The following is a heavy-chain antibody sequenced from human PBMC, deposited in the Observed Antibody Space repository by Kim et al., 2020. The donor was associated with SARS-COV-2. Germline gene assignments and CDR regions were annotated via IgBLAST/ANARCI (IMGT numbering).Heavy chain of an antibody. D-gene: IGHD3-3*01. CDR2: ISTSNIFI. V-gene: IGHV3-21*01. CDR1: GFTFSSYS. J-gene: IGHJ3*02. CDR3: ARDSYYDFWSGYFSIPRARQDAFDI. Sequence: GGSLRLSCAASGFTFSSYSMNWVRQAPGKGLEWVSSISTSNIFIDYADSVKGRFTISRDNAKNSLYLQMKSLRAEDTAVYYCARDSYYDFWSGYFSIPRARQDAFDIWGQGTMVTVSS.